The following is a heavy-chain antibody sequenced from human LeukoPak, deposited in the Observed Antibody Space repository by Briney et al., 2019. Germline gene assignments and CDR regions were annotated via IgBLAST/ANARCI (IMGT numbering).Heavy chain of an antibody. CDR1: GYIFTGYY. CDR3: ARGSYDSSGYYLYFDY. V-gene: IGHV1-2*02. Sequence: GASVKVSCKASGYIFTGYYIHWVRQAPGQGLEWMGWINPNSGGTNYAQKFQGRVTMTRDTSISTAYMELSRLRSDDTAVYYCARGSYDSSGYYLYFDYWGQGTLVTVSS. D-gene: IGHD3-22*01. J-gene: IGHJ4*02. CDR2: INPNSGGT.